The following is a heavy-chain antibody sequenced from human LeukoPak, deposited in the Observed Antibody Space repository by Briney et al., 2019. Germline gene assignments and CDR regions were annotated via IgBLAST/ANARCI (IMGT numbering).Heavy chain of an antibody. CDR1: GYTFTSCF. CDR3: ASIAGAGYFDY. D-gene: IGHD6-19*01. CDR2: TKPNSGGT. Sequence: ASVKVSCKASGYTFTSCFMHWVRQAPGQGLDWMGWTKPNSGGTNYVQKFQGRVTMTRDTSLSTAYIELSRLRSDDTAVYYCASIAGAGYFDYWGQGTLVTVSS. J-gene: IGHJ4*02. V-gene: IGHV1-2*02.